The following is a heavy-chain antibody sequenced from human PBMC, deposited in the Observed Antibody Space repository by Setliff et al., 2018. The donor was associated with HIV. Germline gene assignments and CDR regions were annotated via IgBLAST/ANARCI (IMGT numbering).Heavy chain of an antibody. CDR1: GGSFSAYH. CDR3: ARGRDYTGSWFRPFYLDF. J-gene: IGHJ4*01. V-gene: IGHV4-34*01. CDR2: INHSGST. Sequence: SETLSLTCAVYGGSFSAYHWSWIRQTPGKGLEWLGEINHSGSTDCNLALESRVSMSIDTSKNQFSLKLTSVTAADTAIYYWARGRDYTGSWFRPFYLDFWGHGNLVTVSS. D-gene: IGHD3-3*01.